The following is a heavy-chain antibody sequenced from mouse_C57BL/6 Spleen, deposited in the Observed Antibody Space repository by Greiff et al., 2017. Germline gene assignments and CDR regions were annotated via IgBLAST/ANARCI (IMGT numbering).Heavy chain of an antibody. J-gene: IGHJ2*01. Sequence: QVQLQQSGAELMKPGASVKLSCKATGYTFTGYWIEWVKQRPGHGLEWIGEILPGSGSTNYNEKFKGKATFTADTSSNTAYMQLSSLTTEDYAIYYCARETVVATTGTNFDYWGQGTTLTVSS. CDR1: GYTFTGYW. CDR3: ARETVVATTGTNFDY. D-gene: IGHD1-1*01. CDR2: ILPGSGST. V-gene: IGHV1-9*01.